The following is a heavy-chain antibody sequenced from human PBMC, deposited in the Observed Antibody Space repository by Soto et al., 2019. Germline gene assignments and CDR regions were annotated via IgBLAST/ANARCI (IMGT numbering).Heavy chain of an antibody. V-gene: IGHV1-18*01. Sequence: QVQLVQSGAEVKKPGASVKVSCKASGYTFHNYGISWVGQAPGQGLEWMGWIGPYNGNTDHAQNFQGRVTMTTDTSTNTAYMELRSLRSDDTALYYCARCYCSVGSCYTCWHFDLWGRGTLVTVSS. CDR2: IGPYNGNT. D-gene: IGHD2-15*01. CDR1: GYTFHNYG. CDR3: ARCYCSVGSCYTCWHFDL. J-gene: IGHJ2*01.